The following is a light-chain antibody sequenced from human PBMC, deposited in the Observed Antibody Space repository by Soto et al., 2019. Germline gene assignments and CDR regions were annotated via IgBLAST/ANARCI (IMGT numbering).Light chain of an antibody. V-gene: IGLV2-14*01. J-gene: IGLJ1*01. CDR3: SSYTSNSTHYV. Sequence: QSVLTQPASVSGSPGQSITISCTGTSSDVGGYNYVSWYQQHPGKAPKLMIYDVNNRPSGVSSRFSASKSGNTASLTISGLQAEEEDDYYCSSYTSNSTHYVFGTGTKVTVL. CDR1: SSDVGGYNY. CDR2: DVN.